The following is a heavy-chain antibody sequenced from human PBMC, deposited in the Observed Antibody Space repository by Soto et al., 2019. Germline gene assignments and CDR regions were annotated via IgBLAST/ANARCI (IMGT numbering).Heavy chain of an antibody. D-gene: IGHD3-22*01. Sequence: QEQLVQSGAEVKKPGSSVKGTCKASGGIFSSYAISWVRQAPGQGLEWMGGIIPIFGTANYALKFQGRVTITADESTNTAYMDLSSLKSEDTAIYYCARGGSGYVWFNEFWGQATLVTVSS. CDR3: ARGGSGYVWFNEF. J-gene: IGHJ4*02. CDR1: GGIFSSYA. CDR2: IIPIFGTA. V-gene: IGHV1-69*01.